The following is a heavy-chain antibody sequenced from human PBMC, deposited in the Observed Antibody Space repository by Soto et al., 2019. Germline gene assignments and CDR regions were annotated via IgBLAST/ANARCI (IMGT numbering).Heavy chain of an antibody. CDR1: GGSISSSSYY. Sequence: SLTCTVSGGSISSSSYYWGWIRQPPGKGLEWIGSIYYSGSTYYNPSLKSRVTISVDTSKNQFSLKLSSVTAADTAVYYCARVDYYGSGSYYSSWFDPWGQGTLVTVSS. CDR3: ARVDYYGSGSYYSSWFDP. D-gene: IGHD3-10*01. CDR2: IYYSGST. J-gene: IGHJ5*02. V-gene: IGHV4-39*01.